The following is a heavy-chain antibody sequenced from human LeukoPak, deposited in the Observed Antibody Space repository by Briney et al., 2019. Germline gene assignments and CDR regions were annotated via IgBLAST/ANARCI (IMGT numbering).Heavy chain of an antibody. V-gene: IGHV4-59*01. CDR3: ARATTRWGAFDI. CDR1: DGSISTYY. D-gene: IGHD2-15*01. CDR2: IYYSGST. Sequence: PSETLSLTCTVSDGSISTYYWNWIRQPPGKGLEWIGYIYYSGSTNYNPSLKSRVTISVDTSKKQFSLKLSSVTAADTAVYYCARATTRWGAFDIWGQGTMVTVSS. J-gene: IGHJ3*02.